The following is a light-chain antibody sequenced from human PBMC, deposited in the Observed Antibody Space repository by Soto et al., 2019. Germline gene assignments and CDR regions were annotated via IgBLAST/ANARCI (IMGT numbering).Light chain of an antibody. V-gene: IGKV1-27*01. J-gene: IGKJ4*01. CDR3: QKYNSAPLT. CDR2: AAS. Sequence: DIQMTQSPSSLSASVGDRVTITYRASQGISNYLAWYQQKPGKVPKLLIYAASTLQSGVPSRISGSGSGTDFTLTISSLQPEDVATYYCQKYNSAPLTFGGGTKVEIK. CDR1: QGISNY.